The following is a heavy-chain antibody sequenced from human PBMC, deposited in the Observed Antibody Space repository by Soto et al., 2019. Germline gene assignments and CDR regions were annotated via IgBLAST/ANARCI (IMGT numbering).Heavy chain of an antibody. CDR3: ARPVNYYYYYMDV. Sequence: QLQLQESGPGLVKPSETLSLTCTVSGGSISSSTSYWGWIRQPPGKGLEWIGSTNYSGSTYYSPSLKSRVTISADTSKNQFSLKLSSVTAADTAMYYCARPVNYYYYYMDVWGKGTMVTVSS. CDR2: TNYSGST. V-gene: IGHV4-39*01. J-gene: IGHJ6*03. CDR1: GGSISSSTSY.